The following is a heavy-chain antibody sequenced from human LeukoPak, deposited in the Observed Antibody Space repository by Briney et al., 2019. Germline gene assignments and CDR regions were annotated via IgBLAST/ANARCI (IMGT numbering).Heavy chain of an antibody. J-gene: IGHJ4*02. Sequence: GGSLRLSCAASGFTFNTYGMHWARQPPGEGLQWVTVISSDGGDRFYADSVKGRFTVSRDNSKNTLYLQMSSLRVEDTAIYYYGREGPDNVCDFWGQGTLVTVSS. CDR1: GFTFNTYG. V-gene: IGHV3-30*19. CDR2: ISSDGGDR. CDR3: GREGPDNVCDF.